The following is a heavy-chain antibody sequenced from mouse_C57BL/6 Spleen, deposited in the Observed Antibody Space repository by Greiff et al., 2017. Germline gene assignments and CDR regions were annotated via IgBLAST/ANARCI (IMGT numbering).Heavy chain of an antibody. CDR1: GYAFSSYW. J-gene: IGHJ2*01. CDR3: SRTVVPFDY. Sequence: QVQLQQSGAELVKPGASVKISCKASGYAFSSYWMNRVKQRPGKGLEWIGQVYPGDGDTNYNGKFKGKATLTADKSSSTAYMQLSSLTSEDAAVYFCSRTVVPFDYWGQGTTLTVSS. CDR2: VYPGDGDT. D-gene: IGHD1-1*01. V-gene: IGHV1-80*01.